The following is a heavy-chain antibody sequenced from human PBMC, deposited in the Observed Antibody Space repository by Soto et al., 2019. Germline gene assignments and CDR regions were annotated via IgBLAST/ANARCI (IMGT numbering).Heavy chain of an antibody. D-gene: IGHD3-3*01. CDR2: VYYSGST. CDR3: ARTFTLFGVYYGMDV. V-gene: IGHV4-30-4*08. J-gene: IGHJ6*02. CDR1: GGSISSGDYY. Sequence: SSETLSLTCTVSGGSISSGDYYWSWIRQPPGKGLEWIGYVYYSGSTSYNPSLRSPIPISVDTSKNQFSLKLSSVTAADTAVYYCARTFTLFGVYYGMDVWGQGTTVTVSS.